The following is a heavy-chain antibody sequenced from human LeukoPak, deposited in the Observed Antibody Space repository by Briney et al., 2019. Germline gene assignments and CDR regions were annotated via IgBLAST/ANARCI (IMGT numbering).Heavy chain of an antibody. CDR3: ARARGAYYYETGY. CDR1: GFTFSSYA. CDR2: ISGSGGST. J-gene: IGHJ4*02. D-gene: IGHD3-22*01. Sequence: GGSLRLSCAASGFTFSSYAMSWVRQAPGRGREWVSAISGSGGSTYYADSVKGRFTISRDNSKNTLYLQMNSLRAEDTAVYYCARARGAYYYETGYWGQGILVTVSS. V-gene: IGHV3-23*01.